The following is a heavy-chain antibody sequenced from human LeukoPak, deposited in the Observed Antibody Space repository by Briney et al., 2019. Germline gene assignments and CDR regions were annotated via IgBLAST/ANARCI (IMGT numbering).Heavy chain of an antibody. CDR2: IYYSGST. Sequence: SETLSLTCTVSGGSISSSSYYWGWIRQPPGKGLEWIGSIYYSGSTYYNPSLKSRVTISVDTSKNQFSLKLSSVTAADTAVYYCARPHCSSTSCSPAAFDIWGQGIMVTVSS. D-gene: IGHD2-2*01. CDR1: GGSISSSSYY. V-gene: IGHV4-39*01. CDR3: ARPHCSSTSCSPAAFDI. J-gene: IGHJ3*02.